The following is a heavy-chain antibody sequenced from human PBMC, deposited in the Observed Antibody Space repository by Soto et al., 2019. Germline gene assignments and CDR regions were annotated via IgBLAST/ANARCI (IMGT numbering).Heavy chain of an antibody. CDR2: IKQDGSEE. J-gene: IGHJ6*02. V-gene: IGHV3-7*01. Sequence: EVQLVESGGGLVQPGGSLRLSCVDSGFTFSNYWMSWVRQAPVKGLEWVGNIKQDGSEENYVDSLKGRFTISRDNAKNSMYLQMNSLRVEDTAVYYCARIAATGRGWDVWGQGTTVVVSS. CDR3: ARIAATGRGWDV. CDR1: GFTFSNYW. D-gene: IGHD6-13*01.